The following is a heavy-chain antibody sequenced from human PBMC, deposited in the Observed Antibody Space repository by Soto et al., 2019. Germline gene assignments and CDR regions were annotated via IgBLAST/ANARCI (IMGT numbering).Heavy chain of an antibody. CDR2: ISYDGSNK. CDR3: AKDVGVGYNYALDY. V-gene: IGHV3-30*18. J-gene: IGHJ4*02. CDR1: GFTFSSYG. D-gene: IGHD5-12*01. Sequence: QVQLVESGGGVVQPGRSLRLSCAASGFTFSSYGMHWVRQAPGKGLEWVAVISYDGSNKYYADSVKGRFTISRDNSKNTLYLQMNSLRAEDTAVYYCAKDVGVGYNYALDYWGQGTLVTVSS.